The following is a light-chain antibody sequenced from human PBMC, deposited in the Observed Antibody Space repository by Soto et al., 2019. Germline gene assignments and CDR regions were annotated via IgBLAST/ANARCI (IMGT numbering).Light chain of an antibody. V-gene: IGKV4-1*01. CDR1: QSVLYSSNQKNF. CDR3: QQYCSTPRT. CDR2: WAS. J-gene: IGKJ1*01. Sequence: IVMTQSPDSLAVSLGERATIKCKSSQSVLYSSNQKNFLAWYQQKPGQSPKLLIYWASTRESGVPDRFSGSGAGTEFTLTNSGRQAGEVGVYYCQQYCSTPRTFGQGTKVEIK.